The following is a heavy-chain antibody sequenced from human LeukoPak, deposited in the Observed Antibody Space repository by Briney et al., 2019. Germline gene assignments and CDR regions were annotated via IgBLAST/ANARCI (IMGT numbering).Heavy chain of an antibody. CDR1: GGTFSRFT. J-gene: IGHJ4*02. Sequence: SVKVSCKASGGTFSRFTISWVRQAPGQGFEWMGGVTPIFGTANFAQRFQGRVTMTRDTSISTAYMELSRLRSDDTAVYYCARELPRIAVAGIGGYFDYWGQGTLVTVSS. V-gene: IGHV1-69*05. CDR3: ARELPRIAVAGIGGYFDY. D-gene: IGHD6-19*01. CDR2: VTPIFGTA.